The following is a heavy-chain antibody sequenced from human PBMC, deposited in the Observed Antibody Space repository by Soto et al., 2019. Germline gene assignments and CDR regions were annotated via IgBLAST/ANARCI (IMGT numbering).Heavy chain of an antibody. CDR3: AGGKDRATVTTFDY. Sequence: EVQLLESGGGLVQRGGSLRLSCAASGFTFSSYAMNWVRQAPGKGLEWVSVIHGSGGSTYYADSVKGRFTISRDNSKNTVDLQMTSLRGEDTAVYYCAGGKDRATVTTFDYWGQGTLVTVSS. CDR2: IHGSGGST. CDR1: GFTFSSYA. J-gene: IGHJ4*02. V-gene: IGHV3-23*01. D-gene: IGHD4-17*01.